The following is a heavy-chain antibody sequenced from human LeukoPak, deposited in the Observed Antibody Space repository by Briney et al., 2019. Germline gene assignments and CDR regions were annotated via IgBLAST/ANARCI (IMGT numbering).Heavy chain of an antibody. CDR1: GFTFSNAW. CDR3: TTVTSQYSSGWYSIDFDY. Sequence: GGSLRLSCAASGFTFSNAWMSWVRQAPGKGLEWVGRIKSKTDGGTTDYAAPVKGRFTISRDDSKNTLYLQMNSLKTEDTAVYYWTTVTSQYSSGWYSIDFDYWGQGTLVTVSS. J-gene: IGHJ4*02. D-gene: IGHD6-19*01. CDR2: IKSKTDGGTT. V-gene: IGHV3-15*01.